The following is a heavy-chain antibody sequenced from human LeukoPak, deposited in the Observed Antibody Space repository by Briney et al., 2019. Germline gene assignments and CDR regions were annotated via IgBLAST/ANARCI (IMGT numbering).Heavy chain of an antibody. CDR2: ISYDGSNK. V-gene: IGHV3-30*18. D-gene: IGHD3-10*01. CDR3: AKAVTYYYGSGIKY. CDR1: GFTFNSYG. J-gene: IGHJ4*02. Sequence: GRSLRLSCAASGFTFNSYGMHWVRQAPGKGLEWVAVISYDGSNKHYGDSAKGRFTISRDNSKDTLYLHMDSLRVEDTAVYYCAKAVTYYYGSGIKYWGQGTLVTVSS.